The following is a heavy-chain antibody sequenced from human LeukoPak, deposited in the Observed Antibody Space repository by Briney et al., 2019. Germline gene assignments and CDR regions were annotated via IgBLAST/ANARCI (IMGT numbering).Heavy chain of an antibody. CDR3: AKAHYYDSSSYYDAFDI. V-gene: IGHV3-23*01. CDR2: ISGSGGST. J-gene: IGHJ3*02. Sequence: GGSLRLSCTASGFTFADYAMSWVRQAPGKGLEWVSAISGSGGSTYYADSVKGRFTISRDNSKNTLYLQMNSLRAEDTAVYYCAKAHYYDSSSYYDAFDIWGQGTMVTVSS. D-gene: IGHD3-22*01. CDR1: GFTFADYA.